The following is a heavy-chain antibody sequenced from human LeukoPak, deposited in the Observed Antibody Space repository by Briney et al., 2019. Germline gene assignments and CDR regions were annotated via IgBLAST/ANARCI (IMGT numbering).Heavy chain of an antibody. V-gene: IGHV1-69*13. CDR3: ARGVIAVAGHNWCDP. CDR2: IIPIFGTA. CDR1: GGTFSSYA. D-gene: IGHD6-19*01. J-gene: IGHJ5*02. Sequence: GASVKVSCKASGGTFSSYAISWVRQAPGQGLEWMGGIIPIFGTANYAQKFQGRVTITADESTSTAYMELSSLRSEDTAVYYCARGVIAVAGHNWCDPWGQGTLVTVSS.